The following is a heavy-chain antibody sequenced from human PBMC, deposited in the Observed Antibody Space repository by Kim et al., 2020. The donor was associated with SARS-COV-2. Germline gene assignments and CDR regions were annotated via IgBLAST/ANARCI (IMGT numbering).Heavy chain of an antibody. J-gene: IGHJ5*02. CDR1: GYSFTSYW. CDR2: INPSDSYT. D-gene: IGHD3-22*01. Sequence: GESLKISCKGSGYSFTSYWISWVRQMPGKGLEWMGRINPSDSYTNYSPSFQGHVTISADKSISTAYLQWSSLKASDTAMYYCARLSYDSSGYWWFDPWGQGTLVTVSS. CDR3: ARLSYDSSGYWWFDP. V-gene: IGHV5-10-1*01.